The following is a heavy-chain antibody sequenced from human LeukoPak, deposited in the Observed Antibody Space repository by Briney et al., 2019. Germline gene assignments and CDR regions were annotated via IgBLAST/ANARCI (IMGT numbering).Heavy chain of an antibody. J-gene: IGHJ6*02. CDR3: AKDPIAARPDYYYGMDV. V-gene: IGHV3-23*01. D-gene: IGHD6-6*01. Sequence: GGSLRLSCAASGFTFSSYAMSWVRQAPGKGLEWVSAISGSGGSTCYADSVKGRFTISRDNSKNTLYLQMNSLRAEDTAVYYCAKDPIAARPDYYYGMDVWGQGTTVTVSS. CDR2: ISGSGGST. CDR1: GFTFSSYA.